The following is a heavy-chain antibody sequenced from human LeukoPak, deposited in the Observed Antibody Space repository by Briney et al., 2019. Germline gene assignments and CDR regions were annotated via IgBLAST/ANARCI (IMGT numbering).Heavy chain of an antibody. V-gene: IGHV4-31*03. D-gene: IGHD3-22*01. CDR2: IYYSGST. CDR1: GGSISSGGYY. CDR3: ARLSYDSSGYLDY. J-gene: IGHJ4*02. Sequence: SQTLSLTCTVSGGSISSGGYYWSWIRQHPGKGLEWIGYIYYSGSTYYNPSLKSRVAISVDTSKNQCSLKLSSVTAAETAVYYCARLSYDSSGYLDYWGQGTLVTVSS.